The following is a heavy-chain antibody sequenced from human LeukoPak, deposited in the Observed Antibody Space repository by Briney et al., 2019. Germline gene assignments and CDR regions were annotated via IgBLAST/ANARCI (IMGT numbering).Heavy chain of an antibody. J-gene: IGHJ4*02. CDR1: GFSFSSYA. V-gene: IGHV3-30-3*01. CDR3: ARDGSSWSRWGYFDY. D-gene: IGHD6-13*01. CDR2: ISYDGSNK. Sequence: GGSLRLSCAASGFSFSSYAMHWVRQAPGKGLEWVAVISYDGSNKYYADSVKGRFTISRDNSKNTLYLQMNSLRAEDTAVYYCARDGSSWSRWGYFDYWGQGTLVTVSS.